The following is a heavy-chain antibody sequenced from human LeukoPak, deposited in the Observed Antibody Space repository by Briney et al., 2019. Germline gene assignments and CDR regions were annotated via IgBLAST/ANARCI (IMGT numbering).Heavy chain of an antibody. Sequence: GASVKVSCKASGGTFSSYAISWVRQAPGQGLEWMGGIIPIFGTANYAQMFQGRVTITADESTSTAYMELSSLRSEDTAVYYCAGDITGTDNFDYWGQGTLVTVSS. D-gene: IGHD1-20*01. CDR2: IIPIFGTA. CDR1: GGTFSSYA. CDR3: AGDITGTDNFDY. V-gene: IGHV1-69*13. J-gene: IGHJ4*02.